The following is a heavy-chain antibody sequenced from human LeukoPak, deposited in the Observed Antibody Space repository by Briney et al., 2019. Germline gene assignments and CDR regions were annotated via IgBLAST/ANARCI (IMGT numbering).Heavy chain of an antibody. CDR2: IGSGGHT. J-gene: IGHJ4*02. CDR3: ARGAYPRY. Sequence: GGSLRLSCDTSGFSFSDYGMNWVRQAPGKGLEWVSSIGSGGHTFYADSVKGRFTISRDNAKNSMYLQMNSLRAEDTAVYYCARGAYPRYLRQGSQVTVSS. CDR1: GFSFSDYG. D-gene: IGHD3-16*01. V-gene: IGHV3-69-1*01.